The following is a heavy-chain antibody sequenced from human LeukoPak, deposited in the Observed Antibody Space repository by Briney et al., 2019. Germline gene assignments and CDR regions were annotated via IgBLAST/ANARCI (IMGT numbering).Heavy chain of an antibody. CDR2: ISSNSAYI. CDR3: VRLSPAVGLVFDF. V-gene: IGHV3-21*01. J-gene: IGHJ4*02. D-gene: IGHD6-13*01. CDR1: GFSFSSYS. Sequence: GGSLRLSCAASGFSFSSYSINWVRQAPGKGLEWVSSISSNSAYIYYAGSVKGRFTISRDNAKNSLYLQMNSLRVEDTAVYYCVRLSPAVGLVFDFWGQGTLVAVSS.